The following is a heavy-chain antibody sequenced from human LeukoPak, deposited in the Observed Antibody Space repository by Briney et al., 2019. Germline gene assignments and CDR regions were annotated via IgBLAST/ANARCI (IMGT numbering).Heavy chain of an antibody. D-gene: IGHD3-22*01. J-gene: IGHJ5*02. CDR1: GGSISSSSYY. CDR2: IYYSGST. V-gene: IGHV4-39*07. Sequence: PSETLSLTCTVSGGSISSSSYYWGWIRQPPGKGLEWIGSIYYSGSTYYNPSLKSRVTILVDTSKNQFSLKLSSVTAADTAVYYCARVRTTYYYDSSGYYYRCAPFDPWGQGTLVTVSS. CDR3: ARVRTTYYYDSSGYYYRCAPFDP.